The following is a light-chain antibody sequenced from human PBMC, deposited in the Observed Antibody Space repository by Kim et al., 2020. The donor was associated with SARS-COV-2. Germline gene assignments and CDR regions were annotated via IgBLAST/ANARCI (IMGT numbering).Light chain of an antibody. J-gene: IGLJ3*02. CDR1: RSNIGSNT. CDR2: SNN. V-gene: IGLV1-44*01. Sequence: QRVTISCSGSRSNIGSNTVNWYQQLTGTAPKLLIYSNNQRPSGVPDRFSGSKSGTSASLAISGLQSEDEADYYCAAWDDSLNGRGVFGGGTQLTVL. CDR3: AAWDDSLNGRGV.